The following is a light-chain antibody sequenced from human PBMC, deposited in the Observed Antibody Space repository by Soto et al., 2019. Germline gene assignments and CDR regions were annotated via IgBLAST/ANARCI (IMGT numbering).Light chain of an antibody. CDR3: QQSYSALVA. Sequence: DIQMTQSPSSLSASVGDRVTITCRASQSISSSLNWYQQKPGKAPELLIYAASSLQSGVPSRFSGSGSGTDFTLTISSLQPEDFATYYCQQSYSALVAFGQGTKGEIK. CDR2: AAS. CDR1: QSISSS. V-gene: IGKV1-39*01. J-gene: IGKJ1*01.